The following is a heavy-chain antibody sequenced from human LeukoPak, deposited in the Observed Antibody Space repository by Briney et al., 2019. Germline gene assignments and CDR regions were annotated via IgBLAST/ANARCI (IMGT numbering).Heavy chain of an antibody. D-gene: IGHD3-22*01. J-gene: IGHJ3*02. CDR1: GFTVSSNY. V-gene: IGHV3-53*01. Sequence: GGSLRLSCAASGFTVSSNYMSWVRQAPGKGLEWVSVIYSSGSTYYADSVKGRFTISRDNSKNTLYLQMNSLRAEDTAVYYCARGYSPPNYYDSSGYPDAFDIWGQGTMVTVSS. CDR2: IYSSGST. CDR3: ARGYSPPNYYDSSGYPDAFDI.